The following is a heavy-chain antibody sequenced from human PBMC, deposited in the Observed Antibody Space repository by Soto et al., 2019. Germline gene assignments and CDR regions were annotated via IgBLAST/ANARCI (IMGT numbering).Heavy chain of an antibody. CDR2: INHSGST. CDR3: AREGGTYYYDSSGYSHFDY. V-gene: IGHV4-34*01. Sequence: SETLSLTCAVYGGSFSGYYWSWIRQPPGKGLEWIGEINHSGSTNYNPSLKSRVTISVDTSKNQFSLKLSSVTAADTAVYYCAREGGTYYYDSSGYSHFDYWGQGTLVTVSS. CDR1: GGSFSGYY. D-gene: IGHD3-22*01. J-gene: IGHJ4*02.